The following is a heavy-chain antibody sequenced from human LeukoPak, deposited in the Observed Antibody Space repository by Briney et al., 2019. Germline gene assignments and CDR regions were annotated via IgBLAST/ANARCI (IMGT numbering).Heavy chain of an antibody. Sequence: PGGSLRLSCAASGFTFSGYWMSWVRQAPGKGLEWVSAISGSGGSTYYADSVKGRFTISRDNSNNTLYLQMNSLRAEDTAVYYCAKNAVAVAGTSGHFDYWGQGTLVPVSS. CDR3: AKNAVAVAGTSGHFDY. CDR1: GFTFSGYW. D-gene: IGHD6-19*01. CDR2: ISGSGGST. V-gene: IGHV3-23*01. J-gene: IGHJ4*02.